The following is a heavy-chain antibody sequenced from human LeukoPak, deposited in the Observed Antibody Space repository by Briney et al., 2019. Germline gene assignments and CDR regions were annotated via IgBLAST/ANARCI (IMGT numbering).Heavy chain of an antibody. CDR3: GRAIAVAGPYYFDY. CDR1: GFTFSDYT. V-gene: IGHV3-21*01. J-gene: IGHJ4*02. CDR2: IGSVTTYI. Sequence: GGSLRLSCAASGFTFSDYTMNWVRQAPGKGLEWVSSIGSVTTYIYYADSVKGRFTISRDNAKNSLSLQMNSLRAEDTAVYYCGRAIAVAGPYYFDYWGQGTLVTVSS. D-gene: IGHD6-19*01.